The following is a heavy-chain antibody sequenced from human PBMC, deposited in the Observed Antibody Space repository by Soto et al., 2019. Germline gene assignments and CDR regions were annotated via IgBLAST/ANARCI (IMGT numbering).Heavy chain of an antibody. J-gene: IGHJ4*02. CDR1: GFTFSSYA. Sequence: EVQLLESGGGLVQPGGSLRLSCAASGFTFSSYAMSWVRQAPGKGLEWVSGTSGSGGSTYYADPVKGRFTVSRDNSENTHELQGSSLGDDDTAVYYCANELPFCSCGSYYRYYFHYWVQGALVTVSS. V-gene: IGHV3-23*01. CDR2: TSGSGGST. CDR3: ANELPFCSCGSYYRYYFHY. D-gene: IGHD2-15*01.